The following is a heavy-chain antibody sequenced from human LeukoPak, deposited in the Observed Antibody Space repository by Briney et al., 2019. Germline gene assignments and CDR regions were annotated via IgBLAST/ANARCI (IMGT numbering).Heavy chain of an antibody. CDR2: IVVGSGNT. CDR1: GFTFTSSA. V-gene: IGHV1-58*02. CDR3: AADSTYHDFWSGYSPKENAFDI. Sequence: SVKVSCKASGFTFTSSAMQWVRQARGQRLEWIGWIVVGSGNTNYAQKFQERVTITRDMSTSTAYMELSSLRSEDTAVYYCAADSTYHDFWSGYSPKENAFDIWGQGTMVTVSS. D-gene: IGHD3-3*01. J-gene: IGHJ3*02.